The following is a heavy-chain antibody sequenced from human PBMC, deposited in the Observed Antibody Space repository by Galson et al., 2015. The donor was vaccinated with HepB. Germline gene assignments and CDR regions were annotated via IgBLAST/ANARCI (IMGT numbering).Heavy chain of an antibody. CDR1: GFTFSSYA. CDR2: ISYDGSNK. V-gene: IGHV3-30-3*01. Sequence: SLRLSCAASGFTFSSYAMHWVRQAPGKGLEWVAVISYDGSNKYYADSVKGRFTISRDNSKNTLYLQMNSLRAEDTAVYYCARVDYYDSSGYYGDAFDIWGQGTMVTVSS. J-gene: IGHJ3*02. CDR3: ARVDYYDSSGYYGDAFDI. D-gene: IGHD3-22*01.